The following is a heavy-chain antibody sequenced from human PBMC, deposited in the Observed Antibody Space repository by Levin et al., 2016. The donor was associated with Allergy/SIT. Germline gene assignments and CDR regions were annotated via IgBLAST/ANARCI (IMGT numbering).Heavy chain of an antibody. J-gene: IGHJ6*02. CDR2: TYYRSKWYN. D-gene: IGHD6-13*01. V-gene: IGHV6-1*01. Sequence: SETLSLTCAISGDSVSSNSAAWNWIRQSPSRGLEWLGRTYYRSKWYNDYAVSVKSRITINPDTSKNQFSLQLNSVTPEDTAVYYCARDSPIAAAGSYYYYYGMDVWGQGTTVTVSS. CDR3: ARDSPIAAAGSYYYYYGMDV. CDR1: GDSVSSNSAA.